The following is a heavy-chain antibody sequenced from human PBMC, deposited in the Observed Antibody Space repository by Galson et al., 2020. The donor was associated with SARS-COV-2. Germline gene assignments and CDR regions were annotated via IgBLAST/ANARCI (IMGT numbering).Heavy chain of an antibody. D-gene: IGHD1-26*01. J-gene: IGHJ4*02. CDR3: ARYTGSHVDY. V-gene: IGHV4-59*01. CDR1: GVSITSYY. CDR2: IFYTGST. Sequence: SETLSLTCTVSGVSITSYYWSWIRQSPGKGLEWIGYIFYTGSTKSNPSLTSRVAISEDASKNQFSLQLTSVTAADTAVYFCARYTGSHVDYWGRGTLVAVSS.